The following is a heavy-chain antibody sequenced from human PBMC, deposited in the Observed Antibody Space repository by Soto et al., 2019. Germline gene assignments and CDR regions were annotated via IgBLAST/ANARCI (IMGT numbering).Heavy chain of an antibody. J-gene: IGHJ3*02. CDR2: IYYSGST. CDR1: GGSISSYY. V-gene: IGHV4-59*01. CDR3: ARDRGSGYDLGVSGHAFDI. Sequence: PSETLSLTCTVSGGSISSYYWSWIRQPPGKGLEWIGYIYYSGSTNYNPSLKSRVTISVDTSKNQFSLKLSSVTAADTAVYYCARDRGSGYDLGVSGHAFDIWGHGTMVTVSS. D-gene: IGHD5-12*01.